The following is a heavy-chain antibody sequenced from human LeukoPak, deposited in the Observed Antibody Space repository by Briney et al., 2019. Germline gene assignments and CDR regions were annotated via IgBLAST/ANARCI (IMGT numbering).Heavy chain of an antibody. CDR1: GGTFSSYA. CDR2: IIPIFGTA. J-gene: IGHJ4*02. Sequence: ASVKVSYKASGGTFSSYAISWVRQAPGQGLEWMGGIIPIFGTANYAQKFQGRVTITADESTSTAYMELSSLRSEDTAVYYCARDLGLELLRYWGQGTLVTVSS. D-gene: IGHD1-7*01. CDR3: ARDLGLELLRY. V-gene: IGHV1-69*13.